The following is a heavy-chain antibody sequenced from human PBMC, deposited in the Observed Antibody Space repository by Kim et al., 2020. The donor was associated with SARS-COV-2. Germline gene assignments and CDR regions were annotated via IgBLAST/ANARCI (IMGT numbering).Heavy chain of an antibody. J-gene: IGHJ4*02. CDR1: GFTFSSYG. Sequence: GGSLRLSCAASGFTFSSYGMHWVRQAPGKGLEWVAVISYDGSNKYYADSVKGRFTISRDNSKNTLYLQMNSLRAEDTAVYYCAKMIVGTRRRAEVDSQFDYWGQGTLVTVSS. CDR3: AKMIVGTRRRAEVDSQFDY. D-gene: IGHD1-26*01. CDR2: ISYDGSNK. V-gene: IGHV3-30*18.